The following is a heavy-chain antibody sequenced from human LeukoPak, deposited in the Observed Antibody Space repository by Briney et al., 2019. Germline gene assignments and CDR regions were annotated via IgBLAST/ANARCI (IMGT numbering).Heavy chain of an antibody. CDR1: GYTFTSYY. Sequence: ASVKVYCKASGYTFTSYYIHWVRQAPGQGLEWMGIINPGGGSTSYAQKFQDRVTMTRDTSTSIVYMELSSLRSEDTAVYYCAKDLRWDHPGFDPWGQGTLVIVSS. D-gene: IGHD4-23*01. J-gene: IGHJ5*02. CDR3: AKDLRWDHPGFDP. V-gene: IGHV1-46*01. CDR2: INPGGGST.